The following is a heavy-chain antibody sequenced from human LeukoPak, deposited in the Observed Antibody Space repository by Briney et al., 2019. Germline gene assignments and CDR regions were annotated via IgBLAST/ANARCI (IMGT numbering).Heavy chain of an antibody. J-gene: IGHJ4*02. D-gene: IGHD6-19*01. CDR3: ARDSGWYPVDY. CDR2: IKEDGSEK. V-gene: IGHV3-7*01. CDR1: GFTFSNSW. Sequence: GGSLRLSCAASGFTFSNSWMTLIRQAPGKGLEWVANIKEDGSEKNYVDSVRSRFTISRDNAKNPLYLQMNSLRAEDTAVYYCARDSGWYPVDYWGQGTLVTVSS.